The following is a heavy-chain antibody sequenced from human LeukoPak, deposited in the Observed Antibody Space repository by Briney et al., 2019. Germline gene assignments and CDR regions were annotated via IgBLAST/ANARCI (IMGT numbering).Heavy chain of an antibody. CDR3: ARQLPPTVVIRWYFDL. V-gene: IGHV4-39*01. CDR1: GGSISSSSYY. D-gene: IGHD1-26*01. CDR2: IYYSGST. Sequence: SETLSLTCTVSGGSISSSSYYWGRIRQPPGKGLEWIGSIYYSGSTYYNPSLKSRVTISVDTSKNQFSLKLSSVTAADTAVYYCARQLPPTVVIRWYFDLWGRGTLVTVSS. J-gene: IGHJ2*01.